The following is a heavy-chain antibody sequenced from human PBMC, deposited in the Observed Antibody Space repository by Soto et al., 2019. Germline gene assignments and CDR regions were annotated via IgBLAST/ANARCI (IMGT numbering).Heavy chain of an antibody. CDR1: GFTFSSYA. J-gene: IGHJ4*02. Sequence: GGSLRLSCAASGFTFSSYAMSWVRRAPGKGLEWVSAISGSGGSTYYADSVKGRFTISRDNSKNTLYLQMNSLRAEDTAVYYCAKDLSSYSSGPPPRSRGYWGQGTLVTVSS. CDR2: ISGSGGST. D-gene: IGHD6-19*01. V-gene: IGHV3-23*01. CDR3: AKDLSSYSSGPPPRSRGY.